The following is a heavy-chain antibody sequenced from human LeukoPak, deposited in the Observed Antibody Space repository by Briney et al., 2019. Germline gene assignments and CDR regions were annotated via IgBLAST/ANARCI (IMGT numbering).Heavy chain of an antibody. CDR3: AKIAAANCGGDCYSGAYYFDY. J-gene: IGHJ4*02. Sequence: GGSLRLSCAASGFTLSTYGMHWVRQAPGKGLEWVAFIRYDGSNKYYAGSVKGRFTISRDNSKNTLYLQMNSLRAEDTAVYYCAKIAAANCGGDCYSGAYYFDYWGQGTLVTVSS. CDR2: IRYDGSNK. V-gene: IGHV3-30*02. D-gene: IGHD2-21*02. CDR1: GFTLSTYG.